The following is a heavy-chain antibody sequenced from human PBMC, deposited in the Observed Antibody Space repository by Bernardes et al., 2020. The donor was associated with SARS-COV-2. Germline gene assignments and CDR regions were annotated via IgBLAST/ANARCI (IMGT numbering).Heavy chain of an antibody. Sequence: SETLSLTCSVSGGSVNSGPYYWTWIRQPPGKGLEWIGYIDYSGSTNYSPSLRSRLTISVDTSKNQFSLKLTPVTAADTAVYYCARAGDYPQDAFDFWGQGTMVTVSS. D-gene: IGHD4-17*01. CDR3: ARAGDYPQDAFDF. CDR1: GGSVNSGPYY. V-gene: IGHV4-61*01. CDR2: IDYSGST. J-gene: IGHJ3*01.